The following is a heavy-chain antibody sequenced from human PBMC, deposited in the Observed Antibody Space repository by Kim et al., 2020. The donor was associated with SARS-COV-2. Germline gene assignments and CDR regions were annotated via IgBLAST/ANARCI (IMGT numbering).Heavy chain of an antibody. CDR3: ARNFHSGGWYFDY. Sequence: SETLSLTFAVSGDSVSRSAWWSWVRPPPGTGLEWIGEISQSGTTNYNPSLKSRVTMSQDRSQNQFSLKLTSVTAADTAIYYCARNFHSGGWYFDYWGQGTLVTVSS. V-gene: IGHV4-4*02. CDR2: ISQSGTT. D-gene: IGHD6-19*01. CDR1: GDSVSRSAW. J-gene: IGHJ4*02.